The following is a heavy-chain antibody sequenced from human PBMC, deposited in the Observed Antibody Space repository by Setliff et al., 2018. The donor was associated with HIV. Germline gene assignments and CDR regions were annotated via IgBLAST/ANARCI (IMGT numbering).Heavy chain of an antibody. V-gene: IGHV3-21*04. CDR1: GSGFTFSSYC. CDR2: ISYGSIYI. J-gene: IGHJ4*02. D-gene: IGHD3-16*01. Sequence: GGSLRLSCVASGSGFTFSSYCMDWFRQAPGKGLEWVSSISYGSIYIYQSDSVRGRFTISRDNAKNSLYLQMNSLRAEDTAVYYCAWSRDIGGFFDYWGQGTLVTVSS. CDR3: AWSRDIGGFFDY.